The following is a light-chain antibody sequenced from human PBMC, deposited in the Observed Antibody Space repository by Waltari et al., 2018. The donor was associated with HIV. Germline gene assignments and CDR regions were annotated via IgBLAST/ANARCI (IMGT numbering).Light chain of an antibody. V-gene: IGLV1-44*01. CDR2: SYN. CDR3: AAWDDSLNGWV. CDR1: STNIGSNT. Sequence: QSVLTQPPSASGTPGPRVTISCFGSSTNIGSNTVNWYQQPPGTPPKLLTYSYNQRPSGVPGRVSASKSGTSASLAISGLQSEDEADYYCAAWDDSLNGWVFGGGTKLTVL. J-gene: IGLJ3*02.